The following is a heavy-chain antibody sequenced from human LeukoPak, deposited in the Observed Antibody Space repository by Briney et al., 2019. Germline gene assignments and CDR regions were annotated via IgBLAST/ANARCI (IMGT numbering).Heavy chain of an antibody. CDR1: GFTFSDYA. CDR2: IKSKTDGGTT. J-gene: IGHJ4*02. D-gene: IGHD2-21*02. V-gene: IGHV3-15*01. CDR3: TTRIADCGGDCYQDY. Sequence: GGSLRLSCAASGFTFSDYAMSWVRQAPGKGLEWVGRIKSKTDGGTTDYAAPVKGRFTISRDDSKNTLYLRMNSLKTEDTAVYYCTTRIADCGGDCYQDYWGQGTLVTVSS.